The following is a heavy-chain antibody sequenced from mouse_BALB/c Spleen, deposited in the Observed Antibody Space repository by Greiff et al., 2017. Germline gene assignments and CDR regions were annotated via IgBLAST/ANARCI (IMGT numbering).Heavy chain of an antibody. CDR1: GFTFSSYT. CDR2: ISSGGSYT. Sequence: EVKLVESGGGLVKPGGSLKLSCAASGFTFSSYTMSWVRQTPEKRLEWVATISSGGSYTYYPDSVKGRFTISRDNAKNTLYLQMSSLKSEDTAMYYCARHADYDVGFAYWGQGTLVTVSA. D-gene: IGHD2-4*01. V-gene: IGHV5-6-4*01. CDR3: ARHADYDVGFAY. J-gene: IGHJ3*01.